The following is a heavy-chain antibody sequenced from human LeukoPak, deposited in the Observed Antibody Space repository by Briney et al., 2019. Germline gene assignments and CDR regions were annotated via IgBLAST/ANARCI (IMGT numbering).Heavy chain of an antibody. D-gene: IGHD3-3*01. J-gene: IGHJ4*02. CDR1: GFNYSSYT. CDR3: AKDPPGTIFGVDNDFDY. Sequence: GGSLRLSCAASGFNYSSYTMNWVRQAPGMGLEWLSYISASRGITYYADSVKGRFTISRDNAKNSLYLQMNSLRAEDTAVYYCAKDPPGTIFGVDNDFDYWGQGTLVTVSS. CDR2: ISASRGIT. V-gene: IGHV3-48*01.